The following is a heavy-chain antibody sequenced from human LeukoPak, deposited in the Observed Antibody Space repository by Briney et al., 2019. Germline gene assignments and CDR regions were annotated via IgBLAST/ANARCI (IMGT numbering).Heavy chain of an antibody. Sequence: ASVTVSCKATGYTFTSYDNNWVRQATAQGLEWMGFMHPTSGNTGYAQKFQGRVTITRNTSISTDYMELSSLRSEDTAVYYCARAPADCSGSSCNWFDPWGQGTLVTVSS. CDR1: GYTFTSYD. CDR3: ARAPADCSGSSCNWFDP. V-gene: IGHV1-8*03. D-gene: IGHD2-15*01. J-gene: IGHJ5*02. CDR2: MHPTSGNT.